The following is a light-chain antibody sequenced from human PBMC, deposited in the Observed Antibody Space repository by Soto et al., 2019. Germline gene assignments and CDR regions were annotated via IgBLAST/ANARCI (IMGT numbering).Light chain of an antibody. CDR2: GAS. CDR1: QSVSSSY. CDR3: QQYNNWPLYT. V-gene: IGKV3-20*01. J-gene: IGKJ2*01. Sequence: IVLTQSPGTLSLSPGERATLSCRASQSVSSSYLAWYQQKPGQAPRLLIYGASSRATGIPDRFSGSGSGTDFTLTISRLEPEDFAVYYCQQYNNWPLYTFGQGTKLEIK.